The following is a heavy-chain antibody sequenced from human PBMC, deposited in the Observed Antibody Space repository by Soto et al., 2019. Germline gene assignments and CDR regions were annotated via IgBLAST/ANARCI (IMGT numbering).Heavy chain of an antibody. Sequence: QVPLQQWGAGLLKPSETLSLTCAVYGGSFSGYYWSWIRQPPGKGLEWIGEINHSGSTNYNPSLKSRVTISVDTSKNQFSLKLSSVTAADTAVYYCARGRHRDSGYYYYYYMDVWGKGTTVTVSS. CDR2: INHSGST. CDR3: ARGRHRDSGYYYYYYMDV. D-gene: IGHD5-12*01. CDR1: GGSFSGYY. V-gene: IGHV4-34*01. J-gene: IGHJ6*03.